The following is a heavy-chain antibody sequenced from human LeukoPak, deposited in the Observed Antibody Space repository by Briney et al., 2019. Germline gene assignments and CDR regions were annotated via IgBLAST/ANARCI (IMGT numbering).Heavy chain of an antibody. CDR3: ARDGSPGSWYDYMDV. J-gene: IGHJ6*03. V-gene: IGHV3-21*01. CDR2: ISSSSSYI. Sequence: GGSLRLSCAASGFTFSSYSMNWVRQAPGKGLEWVSSISSSSSYIYYADSVKGRFTISRDNAKNSLYLQMNSLRAEDTAMYYCARDGSPGSWYDYMDVWGKGTTVTVSS. D-gene: IGHD6-13*01. CDR1: GFTFSSYS.